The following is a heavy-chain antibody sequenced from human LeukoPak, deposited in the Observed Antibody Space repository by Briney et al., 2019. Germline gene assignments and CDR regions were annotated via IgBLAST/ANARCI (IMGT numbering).Heavy chain of an antibody. CDR2: ISSSGSTI. CDR1: GFTFSSYW. J-gene: IGHJ5*02. Sequence: GGSLRLSCAASGFTFSSYWMSWVRQAPGKGLEWVSYISSSGSTIYYADSLKGRFTISRDNAKTSVYLQMNSLRVEDTAVYYCARTIMDRFGYRWFDPWGQGTLVTVSS. V-gene: IGHV3-48*04. CDR3: ARTIMDRFGYRWFDP. D-gene: IGHD5-18*01.